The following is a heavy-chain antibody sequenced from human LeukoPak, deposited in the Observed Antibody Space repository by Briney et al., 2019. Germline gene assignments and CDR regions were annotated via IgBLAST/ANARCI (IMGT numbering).Heavy chain of an antibody. CDR2: IIPIFGTA. Sequence: ASVKVSCKASGGTFSSYAISWVRQAPGQGLEWVGGIIPIFGTANYAQKFQGRVTITADESTSTAYMELSSLRSEDTAVYYCARALWSGYHLTHYYYYGMDVWGQGTTVTVSS. CDR1: GGTFSSYA. J-gene: IGHJ6*02. CDR3: ARALWSGYHLTHYYYYGMDV. D-gene: IGHD3-3*01. V-gene: IGHV1-69*13.